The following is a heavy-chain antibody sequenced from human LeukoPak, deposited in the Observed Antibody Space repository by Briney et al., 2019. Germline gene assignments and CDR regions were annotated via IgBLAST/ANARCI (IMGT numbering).Heavy chain of an antibody. CDR1: GFTFSSYS. V-gene: IGHV3-48*01. D-gene: IGHD3-3*01. Sequence: AGGSLRLSCAASGFTFSSYSMNWVRQAPGKGLEWVSYISSSSSTIYYADSVKGRFTISRDNAKNSLYLQMNSLRAEDTAVYYCARESYDFWSGYYTSGAFDIWGQGTMVTVSS. J-gene: IGHJ3*02. CDR3: ARESYDFWSGYYTSGAFDI. CDR2: ISSSSSTI.